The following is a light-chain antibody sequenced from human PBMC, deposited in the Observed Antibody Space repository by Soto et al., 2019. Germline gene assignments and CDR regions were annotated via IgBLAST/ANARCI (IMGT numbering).Light chain of an antibody. V-gene: IGKV3-15*01. CDR3: QQYNNWPFT. CDR1: QSVSSN. Sequence: EIVMTQSPATLSVSPGERATLSCRASQSVSSNLAWYQQKPGQAPRLLIYGASTRATGIPARVSGSGSGTEFTLTISSLQSEDFAVYYGQQYNNWPFTFGPGTKVDMK. CDR2: GAS. J-gene: IGKJ3*01.